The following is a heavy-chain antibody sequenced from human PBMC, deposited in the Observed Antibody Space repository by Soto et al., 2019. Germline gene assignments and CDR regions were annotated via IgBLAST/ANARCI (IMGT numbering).Heavy chain of an antibody. D-gene: IGHD3-9*01. CDR3: ARDDFTGLHF. Sequence: PSETLSLTCTVSGGSINSGTFYWTWIRQPPGKGLEWIGYIYKTGTTYFHPSLRSRVTMSLDTSKNQFSLNLTSVTAADTAVYYCARDDFTGLHFWGQRSLVTVSS. CDR1: GGSINSGTFY. J-gene: IGHJ1*01. CDR2: IYKTGTT. V-gene: IGHV4-31*03.